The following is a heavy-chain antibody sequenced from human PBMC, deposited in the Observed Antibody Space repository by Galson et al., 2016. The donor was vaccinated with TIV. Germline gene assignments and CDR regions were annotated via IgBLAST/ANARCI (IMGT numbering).Heavy chain of an antibody. Sequence: SLRLSCAASGFSFNNYIMSWVRQAPGKGLEWVSSTTGSGISTYYADSVKGRFTISRDNSKNMLYLQVNNVRAEDTAVYFCVKDMVRGVIGGFFQRWGQGILVIVSS. CDR1: GFSFNNYI. V-gene: IGHV3-23*01. CDR3: VKDMVRGVIGGFFQR. CDR2: TTGSGIST. J-gene: IGHJ1*01. D-gene: IGHD3-10*01.